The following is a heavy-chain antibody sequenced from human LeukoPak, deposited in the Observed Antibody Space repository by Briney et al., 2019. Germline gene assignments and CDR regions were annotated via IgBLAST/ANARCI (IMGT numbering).Heavy chain of an antibody. Sequence: GGSLRLSCAASGFTFSGSGLHWVRQAPGKGLEWVTFIRYDGSNKYYTDSVKGRFTISRDNSKNTLYLQMDSLRAEDTAVYYCARDYDFWSGYYSPTRGYFGYWGQGTLVTVSS. CDR2: IRYDGSNK. CDR3: ARDYDFWSGYYSPTRGYFGY. J-gene: IGHJ4*02. CDR1: GFTFSGSG. D-gene: IGHD3-3*01. V-gene: IGHV3-30*02.